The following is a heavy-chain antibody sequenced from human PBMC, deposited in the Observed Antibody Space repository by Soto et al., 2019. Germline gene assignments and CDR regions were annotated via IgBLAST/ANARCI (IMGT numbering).Heavy chain of an antibody. CDR1: GYTYPSYW. CDR3: ARRILLWSVRDAFDI. V-gene: IGHV5-51*03. CDR2: IYPEDSDT. Sequence: EVQLVQSGAEVKKPGESLKISCKGFGYTYPSYWIGWVRQMPGKGLEWMGIIYPEDSDTRYSPYFQGQVTISADKSISTAYLQWSSLKASDTAMYYCARRILLWSVRDAFDIWGQGTMVTVSS. D-gene: IGHD3-10*01. J-gene: IGHJ3*02.